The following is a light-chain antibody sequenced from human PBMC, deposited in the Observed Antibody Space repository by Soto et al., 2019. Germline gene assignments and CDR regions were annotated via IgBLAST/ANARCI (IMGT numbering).Light chain of an antibody. CDR3: QQLSIYPVT. CDR1: QEIGIY. J-gene: IGKJ1*01. V-gene: IGKV1-9*01. Sequence: ARQEIGIYSARYQPNXGKGLHRLTSDASXLQPGAPSRFRGSGSGTDFTLNIRSLQPEDFATYHCQQLSIYPVTFCQGTNVDIK. CDR2: DAS.